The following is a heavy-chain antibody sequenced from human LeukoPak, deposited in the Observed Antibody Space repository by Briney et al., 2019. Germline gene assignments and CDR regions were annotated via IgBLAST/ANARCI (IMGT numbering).Heavy chain of an antibody. D-gene: IGHD3-10*01. Sequence: SETLSLTCTVSTYSISSGYYWGWIRQPPGKGLEWIGNIYHNGNTYYNPSLKSRVTISVDTSKKQFSLKLSSVTAADTAVYYCARVMRWFGELSPNWFDPWGQGTLVTVSS. V-gene: IGHV4-38-2*02. CDR2: IYHNGNT. CDR1: TYSISSGYY. J-gene: IGHJ5*02. CDR3: ARVMRWFGELSPNWFDP.